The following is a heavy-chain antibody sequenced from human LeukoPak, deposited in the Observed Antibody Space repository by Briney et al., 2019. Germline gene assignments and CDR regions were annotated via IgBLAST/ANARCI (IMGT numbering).Heavy chain of an antibody. CDR1: GLTVSSNS. D-gene: IGHD3-3*01. V-gene: IGHV4-59*02. Sequence: GSLRLSCAASGLTVSSNSMSWIRQPPGKGLEWIAYINYSGSTNYNPSLKSRVTISVDTSKNHFSLTLSSVTAADTAAYYCARFGGPHAFDIWGQGTMVTVSS. J-gene: IGHJ3*02. CDR2: INYSGST. CDR3: ARFGGPHAFDI.